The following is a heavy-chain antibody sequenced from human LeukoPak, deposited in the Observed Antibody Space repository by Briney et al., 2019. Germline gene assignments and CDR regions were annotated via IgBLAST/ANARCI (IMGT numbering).Heavy chain of an antibody. CDR2: IYRSGST. Sequence: PSETLSLTCAVSGYSISSGYYWGWIRQPPGKGLEWIANIYRSGSTYYNPSLKSRITISIDTSKNRLSLKLSSVTAADTAVYYCARPLSYGSWFDPWGQGTLVTVSS. V-gene: IGHV4-38-2*01. D-gene: IGHD4-17*01. J-gene: IGHJ5*02. CDR1: GYSISSGYY. CDR3: ARPLSYGSWFDP.